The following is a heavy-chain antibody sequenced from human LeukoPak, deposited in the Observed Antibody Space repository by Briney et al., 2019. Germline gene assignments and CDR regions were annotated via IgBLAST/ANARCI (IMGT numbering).Heavy chain of an antibody. CDR1: GYTFTSYY. V-gene: IGHV1-46*01. CDR2: INPSGGST. D-gene: IGHD4-17*01. CDR3: ARSYGDYDYYYGMDV. J-gene: IGHJ6*02. Sequence: ASVKVSCKASGYTFTSYYMHWVRRAPGQGLEWMGIINPSGGSTSYAQKFQGRVTMTRDTSTSTVYMELSSLRSEDTAVYYCARSYGDYDYYYGMDVWGQGTTVTVSS.